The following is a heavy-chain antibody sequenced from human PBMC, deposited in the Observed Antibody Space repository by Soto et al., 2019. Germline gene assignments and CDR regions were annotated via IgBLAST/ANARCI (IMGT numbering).Heavy chain of an antibody. Sequence: SVKVSCKASGGTFSSYAISWVRQAPGQGLEWMGGIIPIFGTANYAQKFQGRVTITADESTSTAYMELSSLRSEDTAVYYCARLAFGVVKWFDPWGQGTLGTVAS. D-gene: IGHD3-3*01. CDR3: ARLAFGVVKWFDP. J-gene: IGHJ5*02. CDR1: GGTFSSYA. CDR2: IIPIFGTA. V-gene: IGHV1-69*13.